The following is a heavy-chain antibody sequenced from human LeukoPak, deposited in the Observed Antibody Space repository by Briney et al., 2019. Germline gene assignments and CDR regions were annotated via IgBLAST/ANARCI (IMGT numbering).Heavy chain of an antibody. V-gene: IGHV4-59*12. D-gene: IGHD3-10*01. CDR2: IYYSGST. Sequence: SETLSLTCTVSGGSISSYYWSWIRQPPGKGLEWIGYIYYSGSTNYNPSLKSRVTISVDTSKNQFPLKLSSVTAADTAVYYCARRPLPSGITMIRGVRNTKYYFDYWGQGTLVTVSS. CDR3: ARRPLPSGITMIRGVRNTKYYFDY. CDR1: GGSISSYY. J-gene: IGHJ4*02.